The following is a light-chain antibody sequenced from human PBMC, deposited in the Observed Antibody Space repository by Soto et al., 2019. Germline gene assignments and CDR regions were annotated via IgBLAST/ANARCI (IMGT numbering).Light chain of an antibody. CDR2: EAS. CDR3: CSITNGAKWV. J-gene: IGLJ3*02. Sequence: QSVLTQPASVSGSPGQSITISCTGTNSDVGSHNFVSWYQQYPGKAPKLLIYEASKRPSGLSNRFSGSKSGNTASLTISVLQAEDEVEYYSCSITNGAKWVFGGGTKLTVL. V-gene: IGLV2-23*01. CDR1: NSDVGSHNF.